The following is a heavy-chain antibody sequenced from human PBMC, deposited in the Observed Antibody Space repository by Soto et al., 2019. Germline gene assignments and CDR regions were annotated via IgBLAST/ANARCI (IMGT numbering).Heavy chain of an antibody. CDR1: GGSFSGYY. CDR3: ARGRSYYGYFDY. D-gene: IGHD1-26*01. J-gene: IGHJ4*02. CDR2: INHSGST. V-gene: IGHV4-34*01. Sequence: PSETLSPTCAVYGGSFSGYYWSWIRQPPGKGLEWIGEINHSGSTNYNPSLKSRVTISVDTSKNQFSLKLSSVTAADTAVYYCARGRSYYGYFDYWGQGTLVTVSS.